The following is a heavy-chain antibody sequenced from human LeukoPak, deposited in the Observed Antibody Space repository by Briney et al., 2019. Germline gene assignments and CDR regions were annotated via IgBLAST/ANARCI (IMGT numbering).Heavy chain of an antibody. CDR3: ARVPASNWNYRMDV. D-gene: IGHD1-1*01. CDR2: INPNSGGT. J-gene: IGHJ6*04. Sequence: GASVKVSCKASGYTFTGYYMHWVRHAPGQGLEWMGWINPNSGGTKDAQKFKRRITMTRDTSIMTAYMELSRLRSDDTAVYYCARVPASNWNYRMDVWGKGTTVTVSS. CDR1: GYTFTGYY. V-gene: IGHV1-2*02.